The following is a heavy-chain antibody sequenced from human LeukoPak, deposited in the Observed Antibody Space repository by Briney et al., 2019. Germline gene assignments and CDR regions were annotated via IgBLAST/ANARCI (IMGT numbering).Heavy chain of an antibody. J-gene: IGHJ3*02. D-gene: IGHD3-9*01. V-gene: IGHV4-59*08. CDR3: ARRDDILNGCAAFDI. Sequence: SETLSLTCTVSGGSISSYYWSWIRQPPGKRLEWIGYIYYIVSTNYNPSLKSRVTISVDTSKNQFSLKLSSVTAADTAVYYCARRDDILNGCAAFDIWGQGTMVTVSS. CDR1: GGSISSYY. CDR2: IYYIVST.